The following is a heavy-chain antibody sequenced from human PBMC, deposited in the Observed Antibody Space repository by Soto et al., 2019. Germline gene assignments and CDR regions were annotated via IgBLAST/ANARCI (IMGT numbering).Heavy chain of an antibody. CDR1: GGSISSSSSY. D-gene: IGHD4-17*01. V-gene: IGHV4-39*01. J-gene: IGHJ5*02. Sequence: QLQLQESGPGLVKPSETLSLTCTVSGGSISSSSSYWGWIRQPPGKGLEWIGYIYYSGSTNYTPSLKSRVTISVDTSKNQFYLKLNSVTAADTAVYYCARQTSGAATVTSVINWFDPWGQGALVTVSS. CDR3: ARQTSGAATVTSVINWFDP. CDR2: IYYSGST.